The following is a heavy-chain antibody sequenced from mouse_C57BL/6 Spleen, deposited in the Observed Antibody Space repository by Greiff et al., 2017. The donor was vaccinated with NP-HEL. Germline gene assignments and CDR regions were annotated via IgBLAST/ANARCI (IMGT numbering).Heavy chain of an antibody. CDR3: ASYYYGAY. J-gene: IGHJ3*01. CDR1: GYAFSSSW. Sequence: QVQLQQSGPELVKPGASVKISCKASGYAFSSSWMNWVKQRPGKGLEWIGRIYPGDGDTNYNGKFKGKATLTADKSSSTAYMQLSSLTSEDSAVYFCASYYYGAYWGQGTLVTVSA. CDR2: IYPGDGDT. D-gene: IGHD1-1*01. V-gene: IGHV1-82*01.